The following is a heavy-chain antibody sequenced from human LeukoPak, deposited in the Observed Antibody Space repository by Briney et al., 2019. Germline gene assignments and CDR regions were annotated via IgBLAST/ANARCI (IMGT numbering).Heavy chain of an antibody. Sequence: SETLSLTCTVSGGSISSYYWNWLRQPAGKGLEWIGRIYTIGSTDYNPSLKSRVTMSVDTSKNQFSLKLSSVTAADTAVYYCARDALYCSSTSCYRYWYFDVWGRGTLVTVSS. D-gene: IGHD2-2*01. V-gene: IGHV4-4*07. J-gene: IGHJ2*01. CDR3: ARDALYCSSTSCYRYWYFDV. CDR1: GGSISSYY. CDR2: IYTIGST.